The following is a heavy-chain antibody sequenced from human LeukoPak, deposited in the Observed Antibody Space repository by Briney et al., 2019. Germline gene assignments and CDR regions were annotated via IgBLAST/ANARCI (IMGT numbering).Heavy chain of an antibody. J-gene: IGHJ4*02. CDR2: ISYDERNK. V-gene: IGHV3-30*18. D-gene: IGHD5-24*01. CDR3: AKDGDRDGYDYADY. Sequence: PGRSLRLSCAASGFTFSNYGMHWVRQAPGKGLEWVALISYDERNKFYVDSVEGRFTISRDNSKNTLYLQMNSLRADDTAVYHCAKDGDRDGYDYADYWGQGTLVTVSS. CDR1: GFTFSNYG.